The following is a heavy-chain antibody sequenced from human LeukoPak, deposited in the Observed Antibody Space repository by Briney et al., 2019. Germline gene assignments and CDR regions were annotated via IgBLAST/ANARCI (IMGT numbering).Heavy chain of an antibody. CDR2: INPSGGST. Sequence: ASVKVSCKASGYTFTSYYMHWVRQAPGQGLEWMGIINPSGGSTSYAQKFQGRVTMTRDTSTSTVYMELSSLRSEDTAVYYCARALLGYCSSTSCYKSYYFDYWGQGTLVTAPS. J-gene: IGHJ4*02. CDR1: GYTFTSYY. V-gene: IGHV1-46*01. D-gene: IGHD2-2*02. CDR3: ARALLGYCSSTSCYKSYYFDY.